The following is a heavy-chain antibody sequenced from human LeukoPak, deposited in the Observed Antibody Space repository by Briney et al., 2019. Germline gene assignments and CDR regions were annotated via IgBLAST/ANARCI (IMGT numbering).Heavy chain of an antibody. CDR2: ISSSSRYI. Sequence: PGGSLRLSCAASGFTFSSNGMNWVRQAPGKGLEWVSSISSSSRYIYYADSVKGPFTISRDNAKISLYLQMTSLRAEDTAVYYCARSFLSIAAAATDYWGQGTLVTVSS. D-gene: IGHD6-13*01. V-gene: IGHV3-21*01. CDR3: ARSFLSIAAAATDY. CDR1: GFTFSSNG. J-gene: IGHJ4*02.